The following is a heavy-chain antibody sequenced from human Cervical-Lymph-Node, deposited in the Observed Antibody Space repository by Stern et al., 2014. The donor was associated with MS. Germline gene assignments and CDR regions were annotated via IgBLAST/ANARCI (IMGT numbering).Heavy chain of an antibody. V-gene: IGHV4-61*02. CDR1: GGSVSTYNYY. J-gene: IGHJ4*02. D-gene: IGHD4-17*01. CDR3: ATSGGRRGDFRDY. Sequence: QLQLQESGPGLVKPSQTLSLTCTVSGGSVSTYNYYWTWIRQPAGKGLEWIGRIYASGNTNYNPSLKGRIPISLDTSRTHFSLKLPSGTAADTAVYYCATSGGRRGDFRDYWGQGTLVTVSS. CDR2: IYASGNT.